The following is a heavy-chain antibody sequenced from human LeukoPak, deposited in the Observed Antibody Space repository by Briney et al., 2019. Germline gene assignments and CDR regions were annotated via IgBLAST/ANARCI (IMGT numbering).Heavy chain of an antibody. D-gene: IGHD3-22*01. V-gene: IGHV4-30-2*01. CDR2: IYHSGST. CDR3: ARAVTRGYYFDY. J-gene: IGHJ4*02. Sequence: SQTLSLTCAVSGGSISSGGYSWSWIRQPPGKGLEWIGYIYHSGSTYYHPSLKSRVTISVDSSKNQFSLKLSSVTAADTAVYYGARAVTRGYYFDYWGQGTLVTVSS. CDR1: GGSISSGGYS.